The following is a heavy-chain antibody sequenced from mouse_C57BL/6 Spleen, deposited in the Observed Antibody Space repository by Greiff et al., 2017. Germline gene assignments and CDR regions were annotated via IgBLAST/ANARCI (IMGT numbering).Heavy chain of an antibody. J-gene: IGHJ4*01. Sequence: EVKLVESGGDLVKPGGSLKLSCAASGFTFSSYGMSWVRQTPDKRLEWVATISSGGSYTYYPDSVKGRFTFSRDHAKNTLYLQMSILMSEDTAMYYCARHGWSRSVVAPYCAMDVWGPGTSVTVSS. V-gene: IGHV5-6*01. D-gene: IGHD1-1*01. CDR2: ISSGGSYT. CDR3: ARHGWSRSVVAPYCAMDV. CDR1: GFTFSSYG.